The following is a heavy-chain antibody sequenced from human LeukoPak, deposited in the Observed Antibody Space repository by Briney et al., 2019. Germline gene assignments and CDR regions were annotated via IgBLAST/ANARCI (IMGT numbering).Heavy chain of an antibody. Sequence: SETLSLTCTVSGVSISSYYWSWIRQPPGKGLEWIGYIYYSGSTNYNPSLKSRVTISVDTSKNQFSLKLSSVTAADTAVYYCARDSEDSSGYYLQFDYWGQGTLVTVSS. CDR3: ARDSEDSSGYYLQFDY. V-gene: IGHV4-59*01. CDR2: IYYSGST. J-gene: IGHJ4*02. D-gene: IGHD3-22*01. CDR1: GVSISSYY.